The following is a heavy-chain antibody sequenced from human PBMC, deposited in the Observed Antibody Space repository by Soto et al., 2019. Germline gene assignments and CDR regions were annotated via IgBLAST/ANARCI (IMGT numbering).Heavy chain of an antibody. V-gene: IGHV1-18*01. CDR3: AGFGGIAGRFDI. Sequence: ASVKVSCKASGYTFTSYGIIWVRQAPGQGLEWMGWISAYNGNTNYAQKLQGRVTMTTDTSTSTAYMEPRSLRSDDTAVYYCAGFGGIAGRFDIWGQGTMVTVSS. CDR2: ISAYNGNT. J-gene: IGHJ3*02. CDR1: GYTFTSYG. D-gene: IGHD6-13*01.